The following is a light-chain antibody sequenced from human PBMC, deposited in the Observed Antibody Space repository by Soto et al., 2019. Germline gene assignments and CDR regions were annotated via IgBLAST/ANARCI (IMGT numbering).Light chain of an antibody. Sequence: GDRVTITCRASQSISGYLNWYQQKPGTAPKLLIYHASTLESGVPSRFSGSGSGTEFTLTISSLQPDDFATYYCQHYNSYSEAFGQGTKVDIK. J-gene: IGKJ1*01. CDR3: QHYNSYSEA. CDR2: HAS. V-gene: IGKV1-5*01. CDR1: QSISGY.